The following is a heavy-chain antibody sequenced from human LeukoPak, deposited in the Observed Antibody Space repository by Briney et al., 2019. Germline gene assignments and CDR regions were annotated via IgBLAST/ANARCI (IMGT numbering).Heavy chain of an antibody. J-gene: IGHJ4*02. D-gene: IGHD6-19*01. CDR2: MYHGGST. CDR3: ARVRYSSGWIDN. Sequence: SETLSLTCTVSGYSIISGFHWGWIRQPPGKGLEWIGSMYHGGSTYYNPSLKSRVTISVDTSKNQFSLKVSSVTAADTAVYYCARVRYSSGWIDNWGQGTLVTVSS. CDR1: GYSIISGFH. V-gene: IGHV4-38-2*02.